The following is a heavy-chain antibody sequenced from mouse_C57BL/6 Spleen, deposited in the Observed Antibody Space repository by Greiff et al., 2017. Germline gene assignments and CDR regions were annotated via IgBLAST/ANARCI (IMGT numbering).Heavy chain of an antibody. Sequence: VQLQQPGAELVRPGSSVKLSCKASGYTFTSYWMDWVKQRPGQGLEWIGNIYPSDSETHYNQKFKDKATLTVDKSSSTAYMQLSSLTSEDSAVYYCARGDDGYLLYAMDYWGQGTSVTVSS. D-gene: IGHD2-3*01. J-gene: IGHJ4*01. V-gene: IGHV1-61*01. CDR2: IYPSDSET. CDR1: GYTFTSYW. CDR3: ARGDDGYLLYAMDY.